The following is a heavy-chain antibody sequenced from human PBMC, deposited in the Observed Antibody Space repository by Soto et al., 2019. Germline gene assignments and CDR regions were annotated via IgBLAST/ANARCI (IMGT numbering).Heavy chain of an antibody. CDR3: ARVARNYYGSGSYWYNWFDP. V-gene: IGHV3-23*01. CDR1: GFPFSTSA. Sequence: EVQLLESGGGLVQPGGSLRLSCAASGFPFSTSAMNWVRQAPGKGLEWVSIISGTSDAAYYAESVKGRFTSSRDNSKNTLYLQMNSLRAEDTAVYYCARVARNYYGSGSYWYNWFDPWGQGTLVTVSS. D-gene: IGHD3-10*01. J-gene: IGHJ5*02. CDR2: ISGTSDAA.